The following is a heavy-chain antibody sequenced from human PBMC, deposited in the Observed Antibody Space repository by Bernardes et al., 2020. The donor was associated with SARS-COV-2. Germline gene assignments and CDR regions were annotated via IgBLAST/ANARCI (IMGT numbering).Heavy chain of an antibody. V-gene: IGHV3-7*01. Sequence: GGSLRLSCAGSGFTFSRHGMSWVRQAPGKGLEWVATIEADGSARHYVDFVKGRFTISRDDAKNSLYLEMNSLRGEDTAIYYCGRDYYGSEDYWGQGTLVTVSS. CDR3: GRDYYGSEDY. J-gene: IGHJ4*02. CDR2: IEADGSAR. D-gene: IGHD3-10*01. CDR1: GFTFSRHG.